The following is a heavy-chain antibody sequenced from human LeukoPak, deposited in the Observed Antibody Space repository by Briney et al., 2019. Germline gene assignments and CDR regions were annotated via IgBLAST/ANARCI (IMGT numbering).Heavy chain of an antibody. CDR1: GGTFSSYA. J-gene: IGHJ5*02. CDR3: ARAPGYSGYPNWFDP. Sequence: SVKVSCKASGGTFSSYAISWVRQAPGQGLEWMGGIIPIFGTANYAQKFQGRVTITTDESTRTAYMELSSLRSEDTAVYYCARAPGYSGYPNWFDPWGQGTLVTVSS. CDR2: IIPIFGTA. D-gene: IGHD5-12*01. V-gene: IGHV1-69*05.